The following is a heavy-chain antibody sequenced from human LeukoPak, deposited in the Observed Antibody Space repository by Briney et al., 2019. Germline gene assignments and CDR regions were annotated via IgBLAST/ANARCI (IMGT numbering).Heavy chain of an antibody. D-gene: IGHD5-18*01. CDR1: GFTFSNYA. J-gene: IGHJ4*02. V-gene: IGHV4-39*01. CDR3: VSPRGFSYGYFDY. CDR2: IYYSKNT. Sequence: ESLRLSCAASGFTFSNYAMSWVRQPPGKGLEWIGSIYYSKNTYYNPSLKSRVTISADTSKNQFSLTLGSVSATDTAVYYCVSPRGFSYGYFDYWGQGTLVTVSS.